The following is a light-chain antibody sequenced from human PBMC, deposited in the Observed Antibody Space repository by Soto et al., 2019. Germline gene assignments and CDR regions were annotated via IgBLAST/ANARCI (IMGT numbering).Light chain of an antibody. CDR2: EVS. J-gene: IGLJ3*02. CDR3: SSYTTRSTRV. CDR1: SSDVGGYNF. Sequence: QSVLTQPASVSGSPGQSITISCTGTSSDVGGYNFVSWYQQHPGKAPKVMIYEVSNRPSGVSNRFSGSKSGNTASLTISGLQAEDEADYYCSSYTTRSTRVFGGGTKLTVL. V-gene: IGLV2-14*01.